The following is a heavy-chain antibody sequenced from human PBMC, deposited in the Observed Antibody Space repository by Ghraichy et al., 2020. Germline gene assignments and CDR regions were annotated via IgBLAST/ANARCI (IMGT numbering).Heavy chain of an antibody. D-gene: IGHD3-10*01. CDR1: GFTFSSYA. Sequence: GGSLRLSCAASGFTFSSYAMSWVRQAPGKGLEWVSAISGSGGSTYYADSVKGRFTISRDNSKNTLYLQMNSLRAEDTAVYYCAKDIRPGGSLLWFGELQDFDYWGQGTLVTVSS. CDR3: AKDIRPGGSLLWFGELQDFDY. CDR2: ISGSGGST. V-gene: IGHV3-23*01. J-gene: IGHJ4*02.